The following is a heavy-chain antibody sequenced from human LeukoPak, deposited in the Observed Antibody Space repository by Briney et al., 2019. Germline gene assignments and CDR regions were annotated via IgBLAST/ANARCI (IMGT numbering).Heavy chain of an antibody. CDR1: GFTFSDYS. Sequence: GGSLRLSCAASGFTFSDYSMNWVRQAPGKGLEWVSGISDTGTSKYYADSVKGRFTISRDDAKNSLYLQMNSLRAEDTAVYYCAELGITMIGGVWGKGTTVTISS. CDR3: AELGITMIGGV. V-gene: IGHV3-21*01. J-gene: IGHJ6*04. D-gene: IGHD3-10*02. CDR2: ISDTGTSK.